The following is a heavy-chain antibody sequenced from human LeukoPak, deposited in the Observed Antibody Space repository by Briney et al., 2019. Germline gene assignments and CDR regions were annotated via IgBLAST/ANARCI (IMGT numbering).Heavy chain of an antibody. V-gene: IGHV3-30-3*01. CDR3: GRGDSHKSDWYNN. Sequence: GGSLRLSCAASGFTFSSYAMHWVRQAPGKGLEWVAVMLYDGSTKYYADSVKGRFTISRDDSKNTLYLQMNNLRAEDTAVYYCGRGDSHKSDWYNNWGQGTLVTVSS. D-gene: IGHD6-19*01. J-gene: IGHJ4*02. CDR2: MLYDGSTK. CDR1: GFTFSSYA.